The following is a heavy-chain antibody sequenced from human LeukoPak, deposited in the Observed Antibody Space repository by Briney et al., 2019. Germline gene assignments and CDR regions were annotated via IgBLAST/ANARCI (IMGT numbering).Heavy chain of an antibody. CDR3: ARGRYCGSDCYLPFGPPEYFRH. D-gene: IGHD2-21*02. Sequence: SETLSLTCAVYGGSFSGYYWSWIRQPPGKGLEWIGEINHSGSTNYNPSLKSRVTISVDTSKNQFSLRLSSVTAADTAVYYCARGRYCGSDCYLPFGPPEYFRHWGQGTLVTVSS. CDR1: GGSFSGYY. CDR2: INHSGST. V-gene: IGHV4-34*01. J-gene: IGHJ1*01.